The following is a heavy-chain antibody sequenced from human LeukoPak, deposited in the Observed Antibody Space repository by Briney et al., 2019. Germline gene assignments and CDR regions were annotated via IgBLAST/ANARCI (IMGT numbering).Heavy chain of an antibody. V-gene: IGHV4-38-2*01. CDR1: GYSISSGYY. D-gene: IGHD2-2*01. CDR2: SYYSGST. CDR3: ARHGIECSSTNCYWATVRY. J-gene: IGHJ4*02. Sequence: PSETLSLTCAVSGYSISSGYYWGWIRQPPGKGLEWIGSSYYSGSTYYNPSLKSRVTISVDTSKNQFSLKLSSVTAADTAVYYCARHGIECSSTNCYWATVRYWGQGTLVTVSS.